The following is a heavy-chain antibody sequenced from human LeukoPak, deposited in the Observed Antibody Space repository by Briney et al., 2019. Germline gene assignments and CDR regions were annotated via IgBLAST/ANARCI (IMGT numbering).Heavy chain of an antibody. CDR3: AKADIVVVVAAQGY. V-gene: IGHV3-23*01. J-gene: IGHJ4*02. Sequence: GSLRLSCAASGFTFSSYAMSWVRQAPGKGLEWVSAISGSGGSTYYADSVKGRFTISRDNSKNTLYLQMNSLRAEDTAVYYCAKADIVVVVAAQGYWGQGTLVTVSS. D-gene: IGHD2-15*01. CDR2: ISGSGGST. CDR1: GFTFSSYA.